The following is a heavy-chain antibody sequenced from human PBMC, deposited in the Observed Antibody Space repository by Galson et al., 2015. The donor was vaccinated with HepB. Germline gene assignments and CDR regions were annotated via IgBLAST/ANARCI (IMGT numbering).Heavy chain of an antibody. D-gene: IGHD3-3*01. V-gene: IGHV6-1*01. Sequence: GDSVSSNSAAWNWIRQSPSRGLEWLGRTYYRSKWYNDYAVSVKSRITINPDTSKNQFSLQLNSVTPEDTAVYYCARDRGFLEWLLSDCYYYGMDVWGQGTTVTVSS. CDR1: GDSVSSNSAA. CDR2: TYYRSKWYN. CDR3: ARDRGFLEWLLSDCYYYGMDV. J-gene: IGHJ6*02.